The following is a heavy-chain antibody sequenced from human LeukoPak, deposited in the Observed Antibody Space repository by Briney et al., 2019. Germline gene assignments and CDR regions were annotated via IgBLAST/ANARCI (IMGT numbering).Heavy chain of an antibody. D-gene: IGHD5-18*01. J-gene: IGHJ6*02. Sequence: PGGSLRLSCAATGFTFSRYAMHWVRQAPGKGLEWVSLISGDSHSTFYADSVKGRFTISRDNSKNSLYLQMNSLRNDDTALYYCARDTEGYIYGYYYYGMDVWGQGTTVTVSS. CDR2: ISGDSHST. CDR1: GFTFSRYA. V-gene: IGHV3-43*02. CDR3: ARDTEGYIYGYYYYGMDV.